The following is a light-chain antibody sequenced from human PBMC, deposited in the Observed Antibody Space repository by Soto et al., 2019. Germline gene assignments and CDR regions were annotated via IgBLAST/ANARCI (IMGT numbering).Light chain of an antibody. CDR3: QSYDSSLSGHVV. Sequence: QSVLTQPPSVSGAPGQRVTISCTGSSSNIGAGYDVHWYQQLPGTAPKLLIYVNSNRPSGVPDRFSGSKSGTSASLAITGLQAEDAADYYCQSYDSSLSGHVVFGGGTKVTVL. CDR2: VNS. V-gene: IGLV1-40*01. J-gene: IGLJ2*01. CDR1: SSNIGAGYD.